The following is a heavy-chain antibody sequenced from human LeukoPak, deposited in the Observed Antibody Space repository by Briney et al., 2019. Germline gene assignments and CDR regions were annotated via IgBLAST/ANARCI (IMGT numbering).Heavy chain of an antibody. V-gene: IGHV4-34*01. CDR3: ARVLVDIVVVPAAICFDY. CDR1: GGSFSGYY. D-gene: IGHD2-2*03. J-gene: IGHJ4*02. CDR2: INHGGST. Sequence: SETLSLTCAVYGGSFSGYYWSWIRQPPGKGLEWIGEINHGGSTNYNPSLKSRVTISVDTSKNQFSLKLSSVTAADTAVYYCARVLVDIVVVPAAICFDYWGQGTLVTVSS.